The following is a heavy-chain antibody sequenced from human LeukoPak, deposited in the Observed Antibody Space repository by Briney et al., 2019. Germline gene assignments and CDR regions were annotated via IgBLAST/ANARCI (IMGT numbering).Heavy chain of an antibody. CDR1: GFTFSHYE. CDR2: ICGRRVTT. CDR3: ARDLYYYGSGNYVPELPDY. J-gene: IGHJ4*02. V-gene: IGHV3-48*03. Sequence: GWSLRLSCQASGFTFSHYEMNWVRQAPGKGLEWISYICGRRVTTFSPDSVKGRFTISRDDAKNLLYLQMNSLRAEDTAVYYCARDLYYYGSGNYVPELPDYWGEGSLVTVSS. D-gene: IGHD3-10*01.